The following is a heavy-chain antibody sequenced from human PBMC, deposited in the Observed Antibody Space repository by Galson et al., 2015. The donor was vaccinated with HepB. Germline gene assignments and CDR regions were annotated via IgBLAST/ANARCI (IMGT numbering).Heavy chain of an antibody. D-gene: IGHD2-2*01. V-gene: IGHV1-69*13. Sequence: SVKVSCKASGGTFSSYAISWVRQAPGQGLEWMGGIIPIFGRANYAQKFQGRVTITADESTSTAYMELTSLRSEDTAVYYCARGGDRVVPAAPHYYYYYGMDVWGQGTTVTVSS. CDR2: IIPIFGRA. CDR1: GGTFSSYA. J-gene: IGHJ6*02. CDR3: ARGGDRVVPAAPHYYYYYGMDV.